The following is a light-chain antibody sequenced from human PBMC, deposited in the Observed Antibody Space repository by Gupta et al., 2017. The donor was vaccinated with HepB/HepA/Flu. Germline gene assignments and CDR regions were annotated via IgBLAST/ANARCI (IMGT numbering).Light chain of an antibody. CDR2: KDS. CDR1: TLPKQY. V-gene: IGLV3-25*03. J-gene: IGLJ3*02. CDR3: QSADSSGTLWV. Sequence: SYELTQPPSVSVSSGQTARITCPGDTLPKQYACWYQQNPGQAPVLVIYKDSERPSGIPERFSGSSSGTTVTLTISGVQAEDEADYYCQSADSSGTLWVFGGGTKLTVL.